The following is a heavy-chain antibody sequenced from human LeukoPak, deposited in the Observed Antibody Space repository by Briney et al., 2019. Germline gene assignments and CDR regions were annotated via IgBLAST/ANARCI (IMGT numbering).Heavy chain of an antibody. J-gene: IGHJ5*02. CDR1: GYSFTNYA. CDR2: INTNTGNP. D-gene: IGHD2-2*01. CDR3: ARAEPLKDIVVVPAAVSWFDP. V-gene: IGHV7-4-1*02. Sequence: ASVKVSCKASGYSFTNYAMNWVRQAPGQGLEWMGWINTNTGNPTYAQGFTGRFVFSLDTSVSTAYLQISSLKAEDTAVYYCARAEPLKDIVVVPAAVSWFDPWGQGTLVTVSS.